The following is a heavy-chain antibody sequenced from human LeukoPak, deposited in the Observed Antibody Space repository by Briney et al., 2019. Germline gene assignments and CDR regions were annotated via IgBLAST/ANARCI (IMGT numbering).Heavy chain of an antibody. Sequence: SETLPLTCTVSGGSISSYYWSWSRQPPGKGLEWIGNIYYSGSTNYNPSLRSRVTISVDTSKNQFSLKLSSVTAADTAVYYCARGNSLWFGETHNGFDPWGQGTLVTVSS. V-gene: IGHV4-59*01. D-gene: IGHD3-10*01. J-gene: IGHJ5*02. CDR1: GGSISSYY. CDR3: ARGNSLWFGETHNGFDP. CDR2: IYYSGST.